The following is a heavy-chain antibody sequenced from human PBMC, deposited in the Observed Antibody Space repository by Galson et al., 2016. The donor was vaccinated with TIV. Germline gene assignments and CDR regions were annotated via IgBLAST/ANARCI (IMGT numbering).Heavy chain of an antibody. Sequence: SLRLSCAESGFSFSTNAMHWVRLAPGKGLEWVAIISYDGSDKDYTDSVKGRFTISRDKSKNTLYLQMDSVRVEDTATYYCAGIHRSYGMDVWGQGTTVTVSS. CDR3: AGIHRSYGMDV. V-gene: IGHV3-33*01. J-gene: IGHJ6*02. D-gene: IGHD5-18*01. CDR1: GFSFSTNA. CDR2: ISYDGSDK.